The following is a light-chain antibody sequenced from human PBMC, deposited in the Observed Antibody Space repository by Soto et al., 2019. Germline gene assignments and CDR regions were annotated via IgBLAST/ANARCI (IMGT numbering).Light chain of an antibody. V-gene: IGKV3-11*01. CDR3: QQRSSWWT. CDR1: QSITTY. Sequence: ETVLTQSPATLSLSPGDRATLSCRASQSITTYLAWYQQKTGQAPKLLFYDASNRATGIPARFSASGSGTDFTLTISSLEPEDSAVYYWQQRSSWWTFGQGTKVEIK. CDR2: DAS. J-gene: IGKJ1*01.